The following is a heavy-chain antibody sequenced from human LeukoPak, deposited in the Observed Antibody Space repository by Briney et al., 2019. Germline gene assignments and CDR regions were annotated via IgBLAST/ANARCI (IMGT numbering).Heavy chain of an antibody. V-gene: IGHV4-61*02. CDR2: IYTSGST. CDR3: ARDLEVGGSTDY. CDR1: GGSISSGNYY. Sequence: KSSETLSLTCTVSGGSISSGNYYWSWLRQPAGKGLEWIGRIYTSGSTSYNPSLKSRVTISVDTSKNQFSLKLSSLTAADTAVYYCARDLEVGGSTDYWGQGTLVTVSS. D-gene: IGHD2-2*01. J-gene: IGHJ4*02.